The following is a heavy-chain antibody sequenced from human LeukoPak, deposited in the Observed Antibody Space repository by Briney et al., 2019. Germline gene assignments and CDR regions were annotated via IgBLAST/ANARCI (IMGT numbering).Heavy chain of an antibody. Sequence: GGSLRLSCAASEFTFSTYAMSWVRQAPGKGLEWVSGISGSGGTTYYADSVKSRFTISRDNSKNTLYLQMNSLRAEDTAVYYCAKSCCSTSSCYDGFDCWGQGTLVTVSS. D-gene: IGHD2-2*01. CDR2: ISGSGGTT. V-gene: IGHV3-23*01. J-gene: IGHJ4*02. CDR3: AKSCCSTSSCYDGFDC. CDR1: EFTFSTYA.